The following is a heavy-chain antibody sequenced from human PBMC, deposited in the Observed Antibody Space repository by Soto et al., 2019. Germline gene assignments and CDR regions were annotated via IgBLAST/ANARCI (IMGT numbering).Heavy chain of an antibody. V-gene: IGHV4-30-4*01. J-gene: IGHJ5*02. Sequence: PSETLSLTCTVSGGSISSGDYYWSWIRQPPGKGLEWIGYIYYSGSTYYNPSLKSRVTISVDTSKNQFSLKLSSVTAADTAVYYCARGVVVPATAIYWFDPWGQGTLVTVSS. D-gene: IGHD2-2*01. CDR3: ARGVVVPATAIYWFDP. CDR1: GGSISSGDYY. CDR2: IYYSGST.